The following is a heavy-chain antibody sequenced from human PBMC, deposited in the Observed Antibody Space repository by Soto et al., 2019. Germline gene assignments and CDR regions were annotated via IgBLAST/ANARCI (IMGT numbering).Heavy chain of an antibody. CDR3: AKGATVRGPRYYYYGMDV. Sequence: PGGSLRLSCAASGFTFDDYAMHWVRQAPGKGLEWVSGISWNSGIIGYADSVKGRFTISRDNAKNSLYLQMNSLRAEDTALYYCAKGATVRGPRYYYYGMDVWGQGTTVTVPS. D-gene: IGHD4-17*01. CDR2: ISWNSGII. CDR1: GFTFDDYA. V-gene: IGHV3-9*01. J-gene: IGHJ6*02.